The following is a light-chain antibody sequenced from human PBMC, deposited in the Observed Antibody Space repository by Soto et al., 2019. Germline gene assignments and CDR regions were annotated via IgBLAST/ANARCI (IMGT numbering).Light chain of an antibody. CDR3: SSYTSSTFYV. CDR2: EVS. CDR1: SSDVGGYNY. Sequence: QSALTQPASVSGSPGQSITISCTGSSSDVGGYNYVSWYQQHPGKAPKLMIHEVSNRPSGVSNRFSGSKSGNTASLTISGLQAEDEADYYCSSYTSSTFYVFGSGTKLTVL. V-gene: IGLV2-14*01. J-gene: IGLJ1*01.